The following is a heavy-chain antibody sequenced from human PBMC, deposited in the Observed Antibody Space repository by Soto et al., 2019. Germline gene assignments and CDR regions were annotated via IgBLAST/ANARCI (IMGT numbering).Heavy chain of an antibody. V-gene: IGHV3-23*01. CDR2: ISGSGGST. CDR1: GFTFSSYA. D-gene: IGHD6-13*01. Sequence: GGSLRLSCAASGFTFSSYAMSWVRQAPGKGLEWVSVISGSGGSTYYADSVKGRFTISRDNSKNTLYLQMNSLRAEDTAVYYCAKDLEDSSSWYGYFQHWGQGTLVTVSS. CDR3: AKDLEDSSSWYGYFQH. J-gene: IGHJ1*01.